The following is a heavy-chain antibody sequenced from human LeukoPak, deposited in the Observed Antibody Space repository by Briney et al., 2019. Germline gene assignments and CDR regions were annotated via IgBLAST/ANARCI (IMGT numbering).Heavy chain of an antibody. CDR3: ARGYGSGSYYNPTPFDY. J-gene: IGHJ4*02. Sequence: GGSLRLSCAASGFTFSSYWMSWVRQAPGKGLEWVANIKQDGSEKYYVDSVKGRFTISRGNAKNSLYLQMNSLRAEDTAVYYCARGYGSGSYYNPTPFDYWGQGTLVTVSS. V-gene: IGHV3-7*05. D-gene: IGHD3-10*01. CDR2: IKQDGSEK. CDR1: GFTFSSYW.